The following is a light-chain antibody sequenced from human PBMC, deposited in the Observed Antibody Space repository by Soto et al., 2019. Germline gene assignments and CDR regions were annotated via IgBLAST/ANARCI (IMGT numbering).Light chain of an antibody. CDR1: SSNIGSNP. Sequence: QSVLTQPPSASGTPGQRVTISCSGSSSNIGSNPVHWYQQVPGTAPKLLIHNNNQRPSGVPARFSGSKSGTSASLAISGLQPDDEADYYCAAWDDSLNGVLFGGGTKLTVL. CDR3: AAWDDSLNGVL. CDR2: NNN. V-gene: IGLV1-44*01. J-gene: IGLJ2*01.